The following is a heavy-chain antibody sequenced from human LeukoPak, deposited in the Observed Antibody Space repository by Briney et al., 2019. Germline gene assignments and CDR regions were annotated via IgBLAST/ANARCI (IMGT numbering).Heavy chain of an antibody. D-gene: IGHD5-18*01. CDR3: ARVVWDTAMVRAYYYYYMDV. J-gene: IGHJ6*03. V-gene: IGHV4-59*01. CDR1: GFTFSSYS. CDR2: IYYSGST. Sequence: PGGSLRLSCAASGFTFSSYSMNWVRQAPGKGLEWIGYIYYSGSTNYNPSLKSRVTISVDTSKNQFSLKLSSVTAADTAVYYCARVVWDTAMVRAYYYYYMDVWGEGTTVTVSS.